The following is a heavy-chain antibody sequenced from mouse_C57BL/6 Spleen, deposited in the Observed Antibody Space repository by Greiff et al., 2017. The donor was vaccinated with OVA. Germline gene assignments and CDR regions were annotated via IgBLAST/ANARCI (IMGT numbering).Heavy chain of an antibody. J-gene: IGHJ4*01. V-gene: IGHV1-69*01. CDR3: ARYYDYAMDY. Sequence: QVQLQQPGAELVMPGASVKLSCKASGYTFTSYWMHWVKQRPRQGLEWIGEIDPSDSYTNYNQKFKGKSTLTVDKSSSTAYMQLSSLTSEDSAVYYCARYYDYAMDYWGQGTSVTVSS. CDR1: GYTFTSYW. CDR2: IDPSDSYT. D-gene: IGHD1-1*01.